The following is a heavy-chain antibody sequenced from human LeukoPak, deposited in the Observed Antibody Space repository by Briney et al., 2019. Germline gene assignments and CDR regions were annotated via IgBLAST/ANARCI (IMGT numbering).Heavy chain of an antibody. CDR1: GGSISSGDYY. V-gene: IGHV4-30-4*08. Sequence: SETLSLTCTVSGGSISSGDYYWSWIRQPPGKGLEWIGYIYYSGSTYYNPSLKSRVTISVDTSKNQFSLKLVSVTAADTAVYCCARAGCSSTSCQDYYYYYMDVWGKGTTVTVSS. CDR2: IYYSGST. J-gene: IGHJ6*03. CDR3: ARAGCSSTSCQDYYYYYMDV. D-gene: IGHD2-2*01.